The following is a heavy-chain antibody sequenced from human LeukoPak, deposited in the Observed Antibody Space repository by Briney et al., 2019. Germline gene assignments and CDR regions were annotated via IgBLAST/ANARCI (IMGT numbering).Heavy chain of an antibody. CDR1: GFTFSSYS. J-gene: IGHJ3*02. D-gene: IGHD3-3*01. CDR3: ARSLRNAFDI. Sequence: GGSLRLSCAASGFTFSSYSMNWVRQAPGKGLEWVAYIRSSSSTIYYADSVKGRLTISTDNANNSVHLQMNSLRAEDTAVYYCARSLRNAFDIWGQGTMVTVSS. CDR2: IRSSSSTI. V-gene: IGHV3-48*01.